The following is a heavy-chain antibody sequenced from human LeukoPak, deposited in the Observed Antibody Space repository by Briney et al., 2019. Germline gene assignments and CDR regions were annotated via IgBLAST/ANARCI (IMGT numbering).Heavy chain of an antibody. D-gene: IGHD1-7*01. V-gene: IGHV4-39*01. CDR3: ARHVGTGTTGPRYYYYGMDV. CDR2: IYYSGST. J-gene: IGHJ6*02. Sequence: SETLSLTCIVSGGSISSSSYYWGWIRQPPGKGLEWIGNIYYSGSTYYNPSLKSRVTISVDTSKNQFSLKLSSATAADTAVYYCARHVGTGTTGPRYYYYGMDVWGQGTTVTVSS. CDR1: GGSISSSSYY.